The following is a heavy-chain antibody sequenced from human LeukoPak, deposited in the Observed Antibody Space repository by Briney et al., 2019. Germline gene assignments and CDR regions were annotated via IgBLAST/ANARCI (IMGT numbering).Heavy chain of an antibody. J-gene: IGHJ5*02. V-gene: IGHV1-18*01. CDR2: ISTYDGAT. CDR1: GYTFSNYG. D-gene: IGHD3-10*01. CDR3: ARASYYGSGSYYALRFDP. Sequence: ASVKVSCKASGYTFSNYGISWVRQAPGQGPEWMGWISTYDGATYHPQRLQGRVTMTTDTSTSTAYMELRSLRSDDTAVYYCARASYYGSGSYYALRFDPWGQGTLVTVSS.